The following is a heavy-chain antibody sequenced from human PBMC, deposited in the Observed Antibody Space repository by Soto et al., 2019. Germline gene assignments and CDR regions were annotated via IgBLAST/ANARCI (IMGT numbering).Heavy chain of an antibody. CDR3: TTGWSSKDY. CDR1: GFTFSSYA. D-gene: IGHD3-3*01. Sequence: ETLSLSCAASGFTFSSYAMIWVRQAPGKGLEWVGRIKSKADGGTTNYAAPVKGRFNISRDGSKNTLYLQMNGLKTEDTAVYYCTTGWSSKDYWGQGTLVTVSS. V-gene: IGHV3-15*01. CDR2: IKSKADGGTT. J-gene: IGHJ4*02.